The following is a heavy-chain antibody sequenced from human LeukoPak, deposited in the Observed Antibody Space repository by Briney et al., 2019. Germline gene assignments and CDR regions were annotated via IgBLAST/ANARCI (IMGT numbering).Heavy chain of an antibody. CDR2: IRYDGSNK. J-gene: IGHJ6*02. CDR1: GFTFSSYG. D-gene: IGHD3-10*01. CDR3: AKDSFYSGSGSYRNYYGMDV. Sequence: GGSLRLSCAASGFTFSSYGRHWVRQAPGKGLEWVAFIRYDGSNKYYADSVNGRFTISRDNSKNTLYLQTNSLRAEDTAVYYCAKDSFYSGSGSYRNYYGMDVWGQGTTVTVSS. V-gene: IGHV3-30*02.